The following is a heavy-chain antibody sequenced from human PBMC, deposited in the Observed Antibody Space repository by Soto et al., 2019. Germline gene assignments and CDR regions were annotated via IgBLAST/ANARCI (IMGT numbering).Heavy chain of an antibody. CDR3: ARAVQTSSWYHLGT. Sequence: PSETLSLTCAVSGGSISSGDYYWSWIRQPPGKGLEWIGYIYYSGSTYYNPSLKSRVTIPVDTSKNQFSLKLSSVTAADTAVYYCARAVQTSSWYHLGTWGQGTMVTVS. D-gene: IGHD6-13*01. CDR2: IYYSGST. CDR1: GGSISSGDYY. J-gene: IGHJ3*01. V-gene: IGHV4-30-4*01.